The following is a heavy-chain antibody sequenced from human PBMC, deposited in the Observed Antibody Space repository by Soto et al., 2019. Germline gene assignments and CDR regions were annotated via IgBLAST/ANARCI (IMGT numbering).Heavy chain of an antibody. Sequence: QVQLVQSGPEVKKPGASVKVSCEASGYTFTTSGISWVRQAPGQGLEWMGWLSTYNGDTNSAQKFQGRVTMTADTSXXTVYMELMSLKSDDTAVYYCARQGSWPYYYYGLDVWGQGTTVTVSS. CDR2: LSTYNGDT. CDR1: GYTFTTSG. V-gene: IGHV1-18*01. J-gene: IGHJ6*02. CDR3: ARQGSWPYYYYGLDV. D-gene: IGHD1-26*01.